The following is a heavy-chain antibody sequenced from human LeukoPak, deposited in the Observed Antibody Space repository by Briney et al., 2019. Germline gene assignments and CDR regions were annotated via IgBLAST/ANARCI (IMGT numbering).Heavy chain of an antibody. J-gene: IGHJ6*02. Sequence: PGGSLRLSCAASGFTVSDSFMTWVRQAPGKGLEWVSVIYVAGSTYYADSVKGRFTISRDNSKNTLYLLINSLRAEDTAVYYCAKSGNYYYYYDLDVWGQGTTVTVSS. V-gene: IGHV3-53*01. CDR2: IYVAGST. D-gene: IGHD2-15*01. CDR1: GFTVSDSF. CDR3: AKSGNYYYYYDLDV.